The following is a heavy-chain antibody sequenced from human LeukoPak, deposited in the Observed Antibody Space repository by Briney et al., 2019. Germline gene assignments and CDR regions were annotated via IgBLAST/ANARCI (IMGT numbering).Heavy chain of an antibody. CDR3: ARDHYGDYHDY. J-gene: IGHJ4*02. Sequence: PSETLSLTCTVSGGSISSYYWSWIRQPPGKGLEWIGYIYYSGSTNYNPSLKSRVTISVDTSKNQFSLKLSSVTAADTAVYYCARDHYGDYHDYWGQGTLVTVSS. CDR1: GGSISSYY. CDR2: IYYSGST. V-gene: IGHV4-59*01. D-gene: IGHD4-17*01.